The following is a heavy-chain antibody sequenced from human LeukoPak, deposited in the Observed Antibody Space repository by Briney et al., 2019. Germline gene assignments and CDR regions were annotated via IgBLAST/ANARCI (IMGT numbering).Heavy chain of an antibody. CDR3: ARAGILSSWGGHDDAFDI. CDR1: GFTFSSYS. Sequence: GGSLRLSCAASGFTFSSYSMNWVRQAPGKGLEWVSSISSSSSYIYYADSVKGRFTISRDNSKNTLYLQMNSLRAEDTAVYYCARAGILSSWGGHDDAFDIWGQGTMVTVSS. CDR2: ISSSSSYI. V-gene: IGHV3-21*01. J-gene: IGHJ3*02. D-gene: IGHD2/OR15-2a*01.